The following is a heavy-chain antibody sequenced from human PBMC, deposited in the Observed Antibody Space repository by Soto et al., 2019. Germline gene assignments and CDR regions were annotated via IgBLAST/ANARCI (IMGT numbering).Heavy chain of an antibody. CDR1: GYTFTGYY. CDR2: INPSGGST. CDR3: ARERAVADQYYYYGMDV. Sequence: ASVKVSCKASGYTFTGYYMHWVRQAPGQGLEWMGIINPSGGSTSYAQKFQGRVTMTRDTSTSTVYMELSSLRSEDTAVYYCARERAVADQYYYYGMDVWGQGTTVTVSS. J-gene: IGHJ6*02. D-gene: IGHD6-19*01. V-gene: IGHV1-46*01.